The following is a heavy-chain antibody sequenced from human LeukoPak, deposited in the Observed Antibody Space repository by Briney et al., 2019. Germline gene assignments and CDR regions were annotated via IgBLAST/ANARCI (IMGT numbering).Heavy chain of an antibody. D-gene: IGHD2-2*01. Sequence: PGGSLRLSCAASGFTFSNYAMHWVRQAPGKGLEWVAVISYDGSNKYYADSVKGRFTISRDNSKNTLYLQMNSLRAEDTAVYYCARETIVVVPAAKFSKFDPWGQGTLVTVSS. CDR2: ISYDGSNK. CDR3: ARETIVVVPAAKFSKFDP. V-gene: IGHV3-30-3*01. J-gene: IGHJ5*02. CDR1: GFTFSNYA.